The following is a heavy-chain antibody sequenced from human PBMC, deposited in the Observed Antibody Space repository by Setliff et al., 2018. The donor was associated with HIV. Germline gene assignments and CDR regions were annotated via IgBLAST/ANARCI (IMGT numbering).Heavy chain of an antibody. J-gene: IGHJ4*02. CDR3: ARRAYTYGL. V-gene: IGHV4-38-2*02. CDR2: IYHSGSS. CDR1: GYSISSGYY. Sequence: SETLSLTCTVSGYSISSGYYWGWIRQPPGKGLEWIGSIYHSGSSYYNPSLKSRVSMSVDTSKNQFSLKLSSVTAADTAVYYCARRAYTYGLWGQGTLVTVSS. D-gene: IGHD5-18*01.